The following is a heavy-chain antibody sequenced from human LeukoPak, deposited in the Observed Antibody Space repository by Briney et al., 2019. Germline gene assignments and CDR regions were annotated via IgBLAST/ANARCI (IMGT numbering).Heavy chain of an antibody. V-gene: IGHV3-23*01. J-gene: IGHJ4*02. CDR3: AKRYYNFPLDY. Sequence: GGSLRLSCAVSGFTFSIFAMSWVSHAPGKGLEWVLAISGSGGSTLYTDSVKGRFTISRDNSKNTLYLQMNSPRAEDTAVYYSAKRYYNFPLDYWGQGTLVTVSS. CDR1: GFTFSIFA. D-gene: IGHD1-1*01. CDR2: ISGSGGST.